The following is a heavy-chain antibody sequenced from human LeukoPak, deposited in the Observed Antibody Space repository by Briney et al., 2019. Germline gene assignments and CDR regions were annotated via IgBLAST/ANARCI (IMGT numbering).Heavy chain of an antibody. CDR1: GFTVSSNY. CDR3: ARGGRGHDFSPNYYYGLDV. V-gene: IGHV3-66*01. D-gene: IGHD5-12*01. J-gene: IGHJ6*02. Sequence: GGSLRLSCAASGFTVSSNYMSWVRQAPGKGLECVSVIYSGGSTYYVDSVKGRFTISRDNSKNTLYLQMNSLRAEDTAVYYCARGGRGHDFSPNYYYGLDVWGQGTTVTVSS. CDR2: IYSGGST.